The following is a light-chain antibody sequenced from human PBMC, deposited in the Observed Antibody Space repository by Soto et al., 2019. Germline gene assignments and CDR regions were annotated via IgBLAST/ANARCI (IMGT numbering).Light chain of an antibody. CDR1: SSDVGSYNL. CDR3: CSYAGSDSFV. V-gene: IGLV2-23*01. Sequence: QSALTQPASVSGSPGQSITISCTGTSSDVGSYNLVSWYQHHPGKAPKLMIYEGSKRPSGVSNRFSGSKSGNTASLTISGLQAEDEADYYCCSYAGSDSFVFGTGTQLTVL. J-gene: IGLJ7*01. CDR2: EGS.